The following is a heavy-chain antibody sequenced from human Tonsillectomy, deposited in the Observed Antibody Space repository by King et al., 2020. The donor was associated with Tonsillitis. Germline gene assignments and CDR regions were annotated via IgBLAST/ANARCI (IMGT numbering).Heavy chain of an antibody. D-gene: IGHD6-13*01. Sequence: QLVQSGAEVKKPGASVKVSCKASGYTFTGYYIHWVQQAPGQGLEWMGWINPNSGGTNYAQKFQGRVTMTRDTSINTAYMDLSRLRSDDTAMYYCARGRIEAPDTVYYYHDMDVWGQGTTVTVSS. CDR1: GYTFTGYY. V-gene: IGHV1-2*02. J-gene: IGHJ6*02. CDR2: INPNSGGT. CDR3: ARGRIEAPDTVYYYHDMDV.